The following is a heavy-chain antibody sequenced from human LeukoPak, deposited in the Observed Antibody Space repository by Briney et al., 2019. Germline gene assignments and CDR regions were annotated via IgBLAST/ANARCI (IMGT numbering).Heavy chain of an antibody. CDR3: ARDFSGFIDY. J-gene: IGHJ4*02. Sequence: PGGSLRLSCAASGFIFSNYEMNWVRQAPGKGLEWVSYISSSGSTINYADSVKGRFTISRDNAKSLLYLQMNSLRAEGTAVYYCARDFSGFIDYWGQGALVTVSS. CDR2: ISSSGSTI. CDR1: GFIFSNYE. V-gene: IGHV3-48*03. D-gene: IGHD3-9*01.